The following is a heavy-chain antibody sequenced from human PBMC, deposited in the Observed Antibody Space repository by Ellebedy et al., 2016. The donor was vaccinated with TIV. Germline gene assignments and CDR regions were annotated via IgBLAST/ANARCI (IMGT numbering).Heavy chain of an antibody. D-gene: IGHD3-22*01. CDR2: ISGHNGNT. V-gene: IGHV1-18*01. Sequence: AASVKVSCKASGDTFNSYAISWVRQAPGQGLEWMGWISGHNGNTNYAQKLQGRVTMTTDTSTSTAYMELRSLRSDDTAVYYCARDYGTTMIAAVPGYWGQGTLVTVSS. J-gene: IGHJ4*02. CDR3: ARDYGTTMIAAVPGY. CDR1: GDTFNSYA.